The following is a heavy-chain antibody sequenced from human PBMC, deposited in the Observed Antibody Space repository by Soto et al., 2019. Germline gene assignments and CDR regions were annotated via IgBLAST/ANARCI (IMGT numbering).Heavy chain of an antibody. J-gene: IGHJ4*02. Sequence: PSETLSLTCAVYGGSFSGYYWSWIRQPPGKGLEWIGEINHSGSTNYNPSLKSRVTISVDTSKNQFSLKPSSVTAADTAVYYCARGLSDTYDSSGYYDNWGQGTLVTVSS. D-gene: IGHD3-22*01. CDR3: ARGLSDTYDSSGYYDN. V-gene: IGHV4-34*01. CDR2: INHSGST. CDR1: GGSFSGYY.